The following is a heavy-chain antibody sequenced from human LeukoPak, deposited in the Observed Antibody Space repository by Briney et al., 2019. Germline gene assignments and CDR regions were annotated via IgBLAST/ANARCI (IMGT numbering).Heavy chain of an antibody. Sequence: SETLSLTCAVSGYSIRSGYYWGWIRQPPGKGLEWIGSIYHSGSTYYNPSLKCRVTISVDTSKNQFSLKLSSVTAADTAGYYCARDAIGPDYGDQAVVDYWGQGTLVTVSS. V-gene: IGHV4-38-2*02. CDR1: GYSIRSGYY. CDR2: IYHSGST. J-gene: IGHJ4*02. D-gene: IGHD4-17*01. CDR3: ARDAIGPDYGDQAVVDY.